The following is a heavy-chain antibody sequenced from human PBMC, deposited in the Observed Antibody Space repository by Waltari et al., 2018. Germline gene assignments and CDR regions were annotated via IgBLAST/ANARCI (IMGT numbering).Heavy chain of an antibody. D-gene: IGHD4-17*01. CDR3: ARGLSDGDDFRVGAFDI. J-gene: IGHJ3*02. Sequence: QVQLVQSGAEVKKPGSSVKVSCKASGGTFSSYAISWVRQATGQGLEWMGGIIPIFGKVNYAEKIQGRVTITTDETTSTAEMELRSLRSEDTAVDYCARGLSDGDDFRVGAFDIWGQGTMVTVSS. V-gene: IGHV1-69*05. CDR1: GGTFSSYA. CDR2: IIPIFGKV.